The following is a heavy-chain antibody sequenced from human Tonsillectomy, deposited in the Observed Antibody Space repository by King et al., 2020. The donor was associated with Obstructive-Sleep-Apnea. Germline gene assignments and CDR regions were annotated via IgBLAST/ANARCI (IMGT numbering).Heavy chain of an antibody. CDR2: ISVYNGDT. V-gene: IGHV1-18*04. CDR3: ARYAYAAVGSTDYFDY. J-gene: IGHJ4*02. D-gene: IGHD6-13*01. Sequence: QLVQSGVEVKKPGASVKVSCKASGYTFTSYGITWVRLAPGQGLEWMGWISVYNGDTKYAQKFQGRVTMTTDTSTNTAYMELRSLRSDDTAVYHCARYAYAAVGSTDYFDYWGQGTLVTVSS. CDR1: GYTFTSYG.